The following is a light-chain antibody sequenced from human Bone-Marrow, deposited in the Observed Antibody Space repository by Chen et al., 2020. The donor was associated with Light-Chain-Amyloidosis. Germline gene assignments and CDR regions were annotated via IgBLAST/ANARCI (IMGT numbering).Light chain of an antibody. J-gene: IGLJ2*01. Sequence: SYELTQPPSVSVSPGRTARITCSGDDLPTKYAYWYHQKPGQAPVLVIHRDTERPSGISERFSGSSSGNTATLTISGVQAEDEADYHCQSADSSGTYEVIFGGGTKLTVL. CDR3: QSADSSGTYEVI. V-gene: IGLV3-25*03. CDR2: RDT. CDR1: DLPTKY.